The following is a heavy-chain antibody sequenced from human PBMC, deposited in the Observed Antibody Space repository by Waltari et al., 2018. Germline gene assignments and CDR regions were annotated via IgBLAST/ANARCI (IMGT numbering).Heavy chain of an antibody. CDR3: ASWQREIVVY. CDR2: TRNSYTT. D-gene: IGHD3-22*01. Sequence: EVQLVESRGGLVQPGGSLRLSCAVSGFNISDHYMDWVRQAPGKGLEWVGRTRNSYTTEYAASVKGRFTISRDDSRNSVYLQMNSLKSEDTAVYYCASWQREIVVYWGQGTLVTVSS. J-gene: IGHJ4*02. CDR1: GFNISDHY. V-gene: IGHV3-72*01.